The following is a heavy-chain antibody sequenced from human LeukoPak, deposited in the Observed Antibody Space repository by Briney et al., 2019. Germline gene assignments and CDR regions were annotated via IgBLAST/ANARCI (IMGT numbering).Heavy chain of an antibody. CDR3: ARDSLYDYVWGSYRYTGTFDY. CDR2: INPNSGGT. V-gene: IGHV1-2*06. D-gene: IGHD3-16*02. J-gene: IGHJ4*02. CDR1: GYTFTGYY. Sequence: ASVRVSCKASGYTFTGYYMHWVRQAPGQGLEWMGRINPNSGGTNYAQKFQGRVTMTRDTSISTAYMELSRRRSDDTAVYYCARDSLYDYVWGSYRYTGTFDYWGQGTLVTVSS.